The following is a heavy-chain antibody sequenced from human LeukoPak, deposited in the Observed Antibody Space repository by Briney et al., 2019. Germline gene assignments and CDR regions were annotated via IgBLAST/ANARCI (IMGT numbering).Heavy chain of an antibody. J-gene: IGHJ4*02. D-gene: IGHD3-10*01. CDR3: AKDVFGSGSYYSLDY. V-gene: IGHV3-30*18. CDR1: GFTFSRYG. CDR2: MSYDGRDK. Sequence: PGGSLRLSCAASGFTFSRYGMHWVRQVPGKGLEWVAVMSYDGRDKYYADSVKGRFTISRDNSKNSLYLQMNSLRAEDTAVYYCAKDVFGSGSYYSLDYWGQGTLVTVSS.